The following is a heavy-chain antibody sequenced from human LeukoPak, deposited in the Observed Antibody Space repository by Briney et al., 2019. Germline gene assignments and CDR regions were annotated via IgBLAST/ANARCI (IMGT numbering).Heavy chain of an antibody. CDR3: ARTRSSGGPSLNDY. V-gene: IGHV1-8*03. CDR2: MNPNSGNT. J-gene: IGHJ4*02. Sequence: ASVKVSCKASGYTFTSYDINWVRQATGQGLEWMGWMNPNSGNTGYAQKFQGRVTITRNTSISTAYMELSSLRSEDTAVYYCARTRSSGGPSLNDYWGQGTLVTVSS. CDR1: GYTFTSYD. D-gene: IGHD1-26*01.